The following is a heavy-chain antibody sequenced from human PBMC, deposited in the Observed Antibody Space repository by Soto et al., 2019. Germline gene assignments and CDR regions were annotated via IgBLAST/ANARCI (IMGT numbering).Heavy chain of an antibody. CDR3: ARTNYDYIWGSYRTFDY. J-gene: IGHJ4*02. Sequence: SETLSLTCAVYGGSFSGYYWSWIRQPPGKGLEWIGEINHSGSTNYNPSLKSRVTISVDTSKNQFSLKLSSVTAADTAVYYCARTNYDYIWGSYRTFDYWGQGTLVTVSS. V-gene: IGHV4-34*01. D-gene: IGHD3-16*02. CDR1: GGSFSGYY. CDR2: INHSGST.